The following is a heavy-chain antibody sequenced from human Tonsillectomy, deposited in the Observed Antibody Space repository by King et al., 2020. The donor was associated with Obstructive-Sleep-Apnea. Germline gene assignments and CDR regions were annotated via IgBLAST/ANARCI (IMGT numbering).Heavy chain of an antibody. CDR3: ARDISNPNWFDP. D-gene: IGHD4-11*01. J-gene: IGHJ5*02. CDR1: GGSITSYY. V-gene: IGHV4-59*01. CDR2: IHYSGST. Sequence: LQLQESGPGLVKPSETLSLTCTVSGGSITSYYWSWIRQPPGKGLEWIGNIHYSGSTSYNPSLRSRVTITLDTSKNQFSLKLSSVTTADTAVYYCARDISNPNWFDPWGQGTLVTVSS.